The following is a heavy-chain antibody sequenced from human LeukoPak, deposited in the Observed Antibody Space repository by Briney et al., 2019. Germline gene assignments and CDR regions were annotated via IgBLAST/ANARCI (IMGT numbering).Heavy chain of an antibody. D-gene: IGHD3-22*01. CDR2: IYYSGST. J-gene: IGHJ4*02. CDR1: GGSISSYY. CDR3: ARRTPSGYTDY. V-gene: IGHV4-59*08. Sequence: SETLSLTCTVSGGSISSYYWSWIRQPPGKGLEWIGYIYYSGSTNYNPSLKSRVTISVDTSKNQFSMKLYSVTAADTAVYYCARRTPSGYTDYWGQGTLVTVSS.